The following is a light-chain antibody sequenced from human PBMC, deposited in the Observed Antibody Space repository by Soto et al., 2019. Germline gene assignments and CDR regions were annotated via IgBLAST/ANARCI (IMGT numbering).Light chain of an antibody. CDR2: GAS. CDR1: QSISGS. Sequence: IVMTASPTPLSVSPGERATPSFQASQSISGSFACCHQKPGHAPTRLIYGASTRGPDIPARFSGSGSATEFTLTISSLQSADFAVYYCQQHNGWPPNTFGGGGKADIK. J-gene: IGKJ4*01. V-gene: IGKV3-15*01. CDR3: QQHNGWPPNT.